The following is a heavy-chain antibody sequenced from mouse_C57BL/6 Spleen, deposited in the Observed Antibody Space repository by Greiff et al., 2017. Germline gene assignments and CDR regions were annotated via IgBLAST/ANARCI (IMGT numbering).Heavy chain of an antibody. CDR1: GYTFTDYY. Sequence: EVQLQQSGPVLVKPGASVKMSCKASGYTFTDYYMNWVKQSHGKSLEWIGVINPYNGGTSYNQKFKGKATLTVDKASSTAYMELNSLTSEDSAVYYCARTRDSSGYENFDYWGQGTTLTVSS. CDR3: ARTRDSSGYENFDY. CDR2: INPYNGGT. J-gene: IGHJ2*01. D-gene: IGHD3-2*02. V-gene: IGHV1-19*01.